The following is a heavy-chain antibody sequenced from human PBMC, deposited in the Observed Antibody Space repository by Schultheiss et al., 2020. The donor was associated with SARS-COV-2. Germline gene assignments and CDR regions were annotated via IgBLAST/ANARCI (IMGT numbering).Heavy chain of an antibody. CDR2: IYYSGST. CDR1: GGSIRSGGYY. D-gene: IGHD5-12*01. J-gene: IGHJ5*02. CDR3: ARWGYSGYKGNWFDP. Sequence: SQTLSLTCTVSGGSIRSGGYYWSWIRQHPGKGLEWIGYIYYSGSTYYNPSLKSRVTISVDTSKNQFSLKLSSVTAADTAVYYCARWGYSGYKGNWFDPWGQGTLVTVSS. V-gene: IGHV4-31*03.